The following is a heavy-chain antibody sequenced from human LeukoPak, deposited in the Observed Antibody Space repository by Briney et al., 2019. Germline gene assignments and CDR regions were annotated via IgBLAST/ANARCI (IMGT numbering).Heavy chain of an antibody. CDR3: ARGGRAAFDI. J-gene: IGHJ3*02. V-gene: IGHV3-7*01. CDR2: IKQDGSEK. Sequence: GGSLRLSCAAPGFTFSSYWMSWVRQAPGKGLEWVANIKQDGSEKYYVDSVKGRFTISRDNAKNSLYLQMNSLRAEDTAVYYCARGGRAAFDIWGQGTMVTVSS. D-gene: IGHD3-16*01. CDR1: GFTFSSYW.